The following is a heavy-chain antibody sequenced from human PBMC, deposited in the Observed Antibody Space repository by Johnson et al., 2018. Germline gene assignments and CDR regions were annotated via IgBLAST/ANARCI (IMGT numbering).Heavy chain of an antibody. V-gene: IGHV1-69*12. J-gene: IGHJ3*02. CDR2: IIPIFGTA. D-gene: IGHD2-2*01. CDR1: GGTFSSYA. Sequence: QVQLVQSGAEVKKPGSSVKVSCKASGGTFSSYAISWVRQAPGQGLEWMGGIIPIFGTANYAQKFQGRVTITADESTGTAYMELSSLGSEDTAVYYCARVIYCSSTSCYDAFDIWGQGTMVTVSS. CDR3: ARVIYCSSTSCYDAFDI.